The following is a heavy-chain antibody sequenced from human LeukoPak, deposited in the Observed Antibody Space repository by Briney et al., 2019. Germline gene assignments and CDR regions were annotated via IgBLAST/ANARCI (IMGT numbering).Heavy chain of an antibody. J-gene: IGHJ4*02. V-gene: IGHV4-59*12. D-gene: IGHD3-10*01. CDR1: GGSISSYY. CDR2: IYYSGST. Sequence: PSETLSLTCTVSGGSISSYYWSWIRQPPGKGLEWIGYIYYSGSTNYNPSLKSRVTISVDTSKNQFSLKLSSVTAADTAVYYCASNLYYYGSGSYYFYWGQGTLVTVSS. CDR3: ASNLYYYGSGSYYFY.